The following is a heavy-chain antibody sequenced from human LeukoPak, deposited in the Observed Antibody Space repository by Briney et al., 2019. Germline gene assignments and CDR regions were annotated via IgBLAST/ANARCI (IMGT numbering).Heavy chain of an antibody. J-gene: IGHJ4*02. Sequence: LSLTCTVSGGSFPSQGYFWGWIRQPPGKGLEWVAVVPSDGSGRHYADSVKCRFTISRDNSKNTLYLQMNSLRAEDTALYYCVKDLTGGSYSFDYWGQGTLVTVSS. CDR1: GGSFPSQG. D-gene: IGHD1-26*01. CDR2: VPSDGSGR. V-gene: IGHV3-30*18. CDR3: VKDLTGGSYSFDY.